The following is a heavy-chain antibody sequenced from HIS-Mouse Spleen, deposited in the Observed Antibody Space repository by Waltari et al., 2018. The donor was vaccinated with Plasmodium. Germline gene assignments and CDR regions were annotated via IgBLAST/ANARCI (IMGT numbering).Heavy chain of an antibody. CDR1: GFSLSNARMG. CDR2: IFSNDEK. CDR3: ARILADIVVVPAAMRTYYFDY. Sequence: QVTLKESGPVLVKPTETLTLTCTVSGFSLSNARMGLSWIRQPPGKALEWLAHIFSNDEKSYSTSLKSRLTISKDTSKSQVVLTMTNMDPVDTATYYCARILADIVVVPAAMRTYYFDYWGQGTLVTVSS. V-gene: IGHV2-26*01. D-gene: IGHD2-2*01. J-gene: IGHJ4*02.